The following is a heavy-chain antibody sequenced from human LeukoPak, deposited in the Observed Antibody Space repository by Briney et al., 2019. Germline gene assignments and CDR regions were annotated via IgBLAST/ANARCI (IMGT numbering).Heavy chain of an antibody. V-gene: IGHV1-8*03. J-gene: IGHJ6*03. Sequence: ASVKVSCKASGYTFTGYYMHWVRQAPGQGLEWMGWMNPNSGNTGYAQKFQGRVTITRNTSISTAYMELSSLRSEDTAVYYCARGPRKVVVIVNIHYYYYYMDVWGKGTTVTVSS. CDR1: GYTFTGYY. D-gene: IGHD3-22*01. CDR3: ARGPRKVVVIVNIHYYYYYMDV. CDR2: MNPNSGNT.